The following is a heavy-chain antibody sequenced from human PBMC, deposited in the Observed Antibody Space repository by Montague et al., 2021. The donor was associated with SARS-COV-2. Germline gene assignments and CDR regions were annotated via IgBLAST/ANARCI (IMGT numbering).Heavy chain of an antibody. CDR1: GIPFRNYW. CDR2: INPDGSGK. D-gene: IGHD3-3*01. Sequence: SLRLSCAASGIPFRNYWMAWVRQFPGKGLQWVANINPDGSGKYYEDSVKGRFTISRDNARNSLSLLISSLRVEDTAVYYCATKEWNYFQYWGQGTLVTVSS. V-gene: IGHV3-7*03. CDR3: ATKEWNYFQY. J-gene: IGHJ4*02.